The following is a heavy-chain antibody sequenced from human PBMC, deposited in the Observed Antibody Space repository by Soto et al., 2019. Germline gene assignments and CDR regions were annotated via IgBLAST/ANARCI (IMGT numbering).Heavy chain of an antibody. Sequence: ASVKVSCKASGYTFNSYYMHWVRQAPGQGLEWMGIINPSGGSTSYAQKFQGRVTMTRDTSTSTVYMELSSLRSEDTAVYYCARGGDGYNYYYYYGMDVWGQGTTVTVSS. CDR1: GYTFNSYY. J-gene: IGHJ6*02. CDR2: INPSGGST. V-gene: IGHV1-46*02. CDR3: ARGGDGYNYYYYYGMDV. D-gene: IGHD5-12*01.